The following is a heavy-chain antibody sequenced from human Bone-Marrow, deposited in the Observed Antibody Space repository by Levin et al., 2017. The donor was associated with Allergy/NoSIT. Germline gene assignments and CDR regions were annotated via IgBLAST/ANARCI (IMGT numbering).Heavy chain of an antibody. CDR2: IGTAAAS. Sequence: PGGSLRLSCAASGFTFSSYDMHWVRQATGRGLEWVSAIGTAAASYYSGSVKGRFTVSRDNAKNSFYLQMNSLRAGDTAVYYCARVALPRYCTSTSCSDSGYYFDYWGQGTLVTVSS. CDR3: ARVALPRYCTSTSCSDSGYYFDY. J-gene: IGHJ4*02. CDR1: GFTFSSYD. V-gene: IGHV3-13*04. D-gene: IGHD2-2*01.